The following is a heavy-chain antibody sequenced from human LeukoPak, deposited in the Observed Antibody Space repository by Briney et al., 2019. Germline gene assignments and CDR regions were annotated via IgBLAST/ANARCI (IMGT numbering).Heavy chain of an antibody. CDR3: ARTGVVVAALERGVANWFDP. V-gene: IGHV3-21*01. CDR1: GFTFSSYS. Sequence: PGGSLRLSCAASGFTFSSYSINWVRQAPGKGLEWVSSISSSSSYIYYADSVKGRFTISRDNAKNSLYLQMNSLRVEDTAVYYCARTGVVVAALERGVANWFDPWGQGTLVTVSS. D-gene: IGHD2-15*01. J-gene: IGHJ5*02. CDR2: ISSSSSYI.